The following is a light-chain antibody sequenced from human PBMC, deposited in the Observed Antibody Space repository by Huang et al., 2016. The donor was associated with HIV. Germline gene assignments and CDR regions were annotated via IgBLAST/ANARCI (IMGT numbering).Light chain of an antibody. CDR2: DAS. Sequence: EIVLTQSPATLSLSPGERATVSCRASQNINDFLAWYQQTPGQPPRLLIYDASTRASGIPARFSGNGSGIHFTLMISSLEPEDFAIYYCQQRSTWPRSITFGQGTRLEI. CDR3: QQRSTWPRSIT. CDR1: QNINDF. V-gene: IGKV3-11*01. J-gene: IGKJ5*01.